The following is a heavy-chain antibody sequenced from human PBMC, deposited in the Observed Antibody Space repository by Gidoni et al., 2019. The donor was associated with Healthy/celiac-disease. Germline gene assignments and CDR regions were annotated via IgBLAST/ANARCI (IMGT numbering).Heavy chain of an antibody. CDR2: IYHSGST. CDR3: ARVLVATLTDNWFDP. V-gene: IGHV4-38-2*01. CDR1: GYSISSGYY. J-gene: IGHJ5*02. Sequence: QVQLQESGPGLVKPSETLSLTCAVSGYSISSGYYWGWIRQPPGNGREWIGSIYHSGSTYYNPSLKSRVTISVDTSKNQFSLKLSSVTAADTAVYYCARVLVATLTDNWFDPWGQGTLVTVSS. D-gene: IGHD5-12*01.